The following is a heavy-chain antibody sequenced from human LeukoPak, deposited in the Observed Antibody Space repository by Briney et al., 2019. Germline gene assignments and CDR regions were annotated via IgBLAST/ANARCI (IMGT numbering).Heavy chain of an antibody. CDR1: GYTFTSYG. V-gene: IGHV1-18*01. CDR2: ISAYNGNT. Sequence: ASVEVSCKASGYTFTSYGISWVRQAPGQGLEWMGWISAYNGNTNYAQKLQGRVTMTTDTSTSTAYMELRSLRSDDTAMYYCARSIVVVPAAVGPYYFDYWGQGTLVTVSS. J-gene: IGHJ4*02. CDR3: ARSIVVVPAAVGPYYFDY. D-gene: IGHD2-2*01.